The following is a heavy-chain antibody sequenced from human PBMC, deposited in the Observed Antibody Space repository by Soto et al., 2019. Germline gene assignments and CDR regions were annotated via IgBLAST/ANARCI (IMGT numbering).Heavy chain of an antibody. CDR1: GFTFSSYA. CDR3: AKVAAAGNYFDY. J-gene: IGHJ4*02. CDR2: ISGSGGST. D-gene: IGHD6-13*01. Sequence: PGGSLRLSCAASGFTFSSYAMNWVRKAPGKGLEWVSAISGSGGSTYYADSVKGRFTISRDNSKNTLYLQMNSLRAEDTAVYYCAKVAAAGNYFDYWGQGTLVPSPQ. V-gene: IGHV3-23*01.